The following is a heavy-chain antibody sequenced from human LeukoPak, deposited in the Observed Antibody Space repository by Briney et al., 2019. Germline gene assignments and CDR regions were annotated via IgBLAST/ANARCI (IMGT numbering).Heavy chain of an antibody. CDR2: FYHSGTT. CDR3: ASSVVPATPRGRRRGGFDY. D-gene: IGHD2-2*01. Sequence: SETLSLTCAVSGGSISSSGYSWSWLRQPPGKGLEWIGYFYHSGTTYYNPSLKSRVTISVDRSMNQFSLKLSSVTAADTAVYYCASSVVPATPRGRRRGGFDYWGQGTLVTVSS. V-gene: IGHV4-30-2*01. CDR1: GGSISSSGYS. J-gene: IGHJ4*02.